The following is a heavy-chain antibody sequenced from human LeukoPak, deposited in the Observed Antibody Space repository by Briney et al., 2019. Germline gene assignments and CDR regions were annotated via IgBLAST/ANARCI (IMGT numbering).Heavy chain of an antibody. CDR3: AKDPSLPRAPYCSGGSCYSSL. J-gene: IGHJ4*02. CDR1: GFTFSSYA. V-gene: IGHV3-23*01. CDR2: ISGSGGST. Sequence: GGSLRLSCAASGFTFSSYAMSWVRQAPGKGLEWVSAISGSGGSTYYADSVKGRFTISRDNSKNTLYLQMNSLRAEDTAVYYCAKDPSLPRAPYCSGGSCYSSLWGQGTLVTVSS. D-gene: IGHD2-15*01.